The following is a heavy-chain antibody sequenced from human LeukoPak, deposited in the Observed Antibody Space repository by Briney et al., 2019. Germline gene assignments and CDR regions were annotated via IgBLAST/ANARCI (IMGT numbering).Heavy chain of an antibody. CDR3: ARDLKMTTVTTYGY. Sequence: GGSLRLSCAASGFTFSSYSMNWVRQAPGKGLEWVSYISSSSSTIYYADSVKGRFTISRDNAKNSLYLQMNSLRAEDTAVYYCARDLKMTTVTTYGYWGQGTLVTVSS. CDR2: ISSSSSTI. CDR1: GFTFSSYS. V-gene: IGHV3-48*04. J-gene: IGHJ4*02. D-gene: IGHD4-17*01.